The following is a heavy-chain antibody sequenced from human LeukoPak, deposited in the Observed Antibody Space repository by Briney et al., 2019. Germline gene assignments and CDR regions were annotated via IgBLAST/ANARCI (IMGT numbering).Heavy chain of an antibody. CDR3: ATVSSGYYLPLCDH. J-gene: IGHJ4*02. Sequence: ASVKVSCNASGYPFTYNYFHWVRHAPGQGLERMGWINPNTGGANYAQTFPGRVTMTRDTSISTAYMELSRLRSDDTAVDYCATVSSGYYLPLCDHWGQGTPVTVSS. V-gene: IGHV1-2*02. D-gene: IGHD3-22*01. CDR1: GYPFTYNY. CDR2: INPNTGGA.